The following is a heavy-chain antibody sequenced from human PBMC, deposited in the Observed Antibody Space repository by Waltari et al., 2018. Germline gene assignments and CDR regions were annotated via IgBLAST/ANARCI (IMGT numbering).Heavy chain of an antibody. J-gene: IGHJ6*02. CDR1: GFTFSSFA. CDR3: TKEHADYGMDV. Sequence: QVQLVESGGGVVQPGKSLRLSCGASGFTFSSFAMHWVRQAPGKGLGWVAIISYDGSKTYYAESVRGRFTSSRDNSNNTLYLQMNSLRGEDTALYYCTKEHADYGMDVWGQGTTVTVSS. V-gene: IGHV3-30*18. CDR2: ISYDGSKT.